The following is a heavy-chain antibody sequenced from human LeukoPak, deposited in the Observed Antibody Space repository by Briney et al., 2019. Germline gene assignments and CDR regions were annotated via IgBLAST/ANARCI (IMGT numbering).Heavy chain of an antibody. V-gene: IGHV5-10-1*01. CDR1: GYSFTSYW. CDR3: ASRGRHDYGGAYDY. CDR2: IDPSDSYT. Sequence: GSLSFSCKGSGYSFTSYWISWVRQMPGKGLGWRGRIDPSDSYTNYSPSFQGHVTLSANKSISTAYLQCSSLKASDTAMYYCASRGRHDYGGAYDYWGQGTLVTVSS. D-gene: IGHD4-23*01. J-gene: IGHJ4*02.